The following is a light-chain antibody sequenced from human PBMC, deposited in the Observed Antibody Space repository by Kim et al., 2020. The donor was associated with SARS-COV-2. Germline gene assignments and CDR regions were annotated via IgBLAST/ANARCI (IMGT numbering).Light chain of an antibody. V-gene: IGKV3-20*01. CDR3: QQYDPSFPYT. J-gene: IGKJ2*01. CDR2: GAS. Sequence: EIVLTQSPGTLSLSPGERATLSCRTSETISSAYVACYRHKPGQAPRLLIYGASTRATGIPERFSGSGSGTDFTLTISRLEPEDFAVYYCQQYDPSFPYTFGQGTKLEI. CDR1: ETISSAY.